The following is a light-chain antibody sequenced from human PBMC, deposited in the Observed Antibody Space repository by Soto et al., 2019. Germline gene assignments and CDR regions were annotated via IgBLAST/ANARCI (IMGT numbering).Light chain of an antibody. J-gene: IGKJ1*01. CDR2: DAS. CDR3: QQYNSYSPWT. Sequence: DIQMTQSPSTLSASVGDRVTITCRASQTISSWLSWYQQKPGKAPELLIYDASSLESGVPSRFSGSGSGTEFTLTISSLQPDDFATYYCQQYNSYSPWTFGQATTVEIK. V-gene: IGKV1-5*01. CDR1: QTISSW.